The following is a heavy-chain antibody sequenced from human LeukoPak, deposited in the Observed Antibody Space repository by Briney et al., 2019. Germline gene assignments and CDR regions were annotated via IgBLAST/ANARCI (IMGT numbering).Heavy chain of an antibody. J-gene: IGHJ6*03. CDR2: IYYSGST. D-gene: IGHD3-10*01. Sequence: SETLSLTCTVSGGSISSGDYYWSWIRQPPGKGLEWIGYIYYSGSTYYNPSLKSRVTISVDTSKNQFSLKLSSVTAADTAVYYCAREWDGSGSYYTPNYYYYYMDVWGKGTTVTVSS. V-gene: IGHV4-30-4*08. CDR3: AREWDGSGSYYTPNYYYYYMDV. CDR1: GGSISSGDYY.